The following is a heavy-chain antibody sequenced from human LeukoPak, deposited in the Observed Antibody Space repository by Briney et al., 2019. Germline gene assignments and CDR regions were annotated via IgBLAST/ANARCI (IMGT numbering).Heavy chain of an antibody. Sequence: GGSLRLSCVASGFRFSSYAMSWVRQAPGKGLEWVSAISGSGGDINYADSVKGRFTISRDNSKNTLYLQMNSLRAEDTAVYYCARDDFCSSTSCYLGMDVWGQGTTVTVSS. D-gene: IGHD2-2*01. CDR2: ISGSGGDI. J-gene: IGHJ6*02. CDR1: GFRFSSYA. V-gene: IGHV3-23*01. CDR3: ARDDFCSSTSCYLGMDV.